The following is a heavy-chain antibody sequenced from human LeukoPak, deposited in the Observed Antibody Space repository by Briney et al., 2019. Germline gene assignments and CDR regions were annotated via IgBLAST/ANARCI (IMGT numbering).Heavy chain of an antibody. CDR1: EFTFRTYA. J-gene: IGHJ4*02. CDR2: ISSGGIST. D-gene: IGHD3-22*01. Sequence: PGGSLRLSCAASEFTFRTYAMTWVRQAPGKGLEWASSISSGGISTYYADSVKGRFTISRVNSENTLYLQMNSLRAEDTAVYYCAKSGGTSSVYYYSDYWGQGTLVTVSS. V-gene: IGHV3-23*01. CDR3: AKSGGTSSVYYYSDY.